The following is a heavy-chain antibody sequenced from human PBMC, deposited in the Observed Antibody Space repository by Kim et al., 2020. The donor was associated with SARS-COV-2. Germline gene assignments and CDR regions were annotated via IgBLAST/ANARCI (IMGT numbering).Heavy chain of an antibody. CDR2: ISGSGGST. CDR3: AKDLVELPLRRTMVRGGTAKDY. CDR1: GFTFSSYA. Sequence: GGSLRLSCAASGFTFSSYAMSWVRQAPGKGLEWVSAISGSGGSTYYADSVKGRFTISRDNSKNTLYLQMNSLRAEDTAVYYCAKDLVELPLRRTMVRGGTAKDYWGQGTLVTVSS. J-gene: IGHJ4*02. V-gene: IGHV3-23*01. D-gene: IGHD3-10*01.